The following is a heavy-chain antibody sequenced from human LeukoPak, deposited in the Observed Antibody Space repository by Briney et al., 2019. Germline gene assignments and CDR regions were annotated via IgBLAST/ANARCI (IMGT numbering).Heavy chain of an antibody. CDR3: ARDYYYYDSSGYYYIPYYFDY. D-gene: IGHD3-22*01. J-gene: IGHJ4*02. CDR2: INPNSGGT. Sequence: GASVKVSCKDSGYTFTGYYMHWVRQAPGQGLEGMGRINPNSGGTNYAQKFQGRVTMTRDTSISTAYMELSRLRSDDTAVYYCARDYYYYDSSGYYYIPYYFDYWGQGTLVTVST. V-gene: IGHV1-2*06. CDR1: GYTFTGYY.